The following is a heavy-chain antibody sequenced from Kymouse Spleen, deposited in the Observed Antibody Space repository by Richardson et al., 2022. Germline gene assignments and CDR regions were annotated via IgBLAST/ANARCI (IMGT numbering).Heavy chain of an antibody. CDR2: IYYSGST. D-gene: IGHD6-13*01. J-gene: IGHJ4*02. CDR1: GGSISSYY. Sequence: QVQLQESGPGLVKPSETLSLTCTVSGGSISSYYWSWIRQPPGKGLEWIGYIYYSGSTNYNPSLKSRVTISVDTSKNQFSLKLSSVTAADTAVYYCASGYSSSWYAFDYWGQGTLVTVSS. V-gene: IGHV4-59*01. CDR3: ASGYSSSWYAFDY.